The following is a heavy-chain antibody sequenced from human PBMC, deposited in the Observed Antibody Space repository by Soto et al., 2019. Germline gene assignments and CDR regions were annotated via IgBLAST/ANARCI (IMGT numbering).Heavy chain of an antibody. D-gene: IGHD5-18*01. J-gene: IGHJ6*02. Sequence: PGGSLRLSCAASGFSFITYAMSWVRQAPGKGLEWVSAISGSGGNTFYADSVKGRFTISRDTSKNTLYLQMNSLRAEDTAVYYCARLHTRGYSSITQYGMDVWGQGTTVTVSS. V-gene: IGHV3-23*01. CDR2: ISGSGGNT. CDR1: GFSFITYA. CDR3: ARLHTRGYSSITQYGMDV.